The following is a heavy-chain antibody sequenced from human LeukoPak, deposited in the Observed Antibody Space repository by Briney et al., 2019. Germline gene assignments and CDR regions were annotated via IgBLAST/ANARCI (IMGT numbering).Heavy chain of an antibody. D-gene: IGHD3-10*01. V-gene: IGHV3-9*01. CDR1: GFIFVDYA. CDR3: ARDMAMVRGNGMDV. J-gene: IGHJ6*02. Sequence: PGRSLRLSCAASGFIFVDYAMHWVRQAPGQGLEWFAGISWNSGSIDYADSVKGRITISRDNAKNSLYLQMNSLGAEDTALYYCARDMAMVRGNGMDVWGQGTTVTVSS. CDR2: ISWNSGSI.